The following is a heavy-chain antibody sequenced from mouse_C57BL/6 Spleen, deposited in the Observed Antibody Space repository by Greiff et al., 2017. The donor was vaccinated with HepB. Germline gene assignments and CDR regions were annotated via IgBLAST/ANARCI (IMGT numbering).Heavy chain of an antibody. V-gene: IGHV14-3*01. CDR3: ASNYYGSPGDFDV. Sequence: EVQLQESVAELVRPGASVKLSCTASGFNFKNTYMHWVKQRPEQGLEWIGRIDPANGNTKYAPKFQGKATITADTSSNTSYLQLSSLTSEDTAIYYCASNYYGSPGDFDVWGTGTTVTVSS. D-gene: IGHD1-1*01. CDR1: GFNFKNTY. J-gene: IGHJ1*03. CDR2: IDPANGNT.